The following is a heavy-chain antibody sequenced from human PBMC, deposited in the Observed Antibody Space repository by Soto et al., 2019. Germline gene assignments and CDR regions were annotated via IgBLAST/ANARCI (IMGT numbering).Heavy chain of an antibody. CDR3: ARVGVTIFGVVRGWFDP. Sequence: PSATLSLTCAVYGGSFSGYYWRWIRQPPGKGLEWIGEINHSGSTNYNPSLKSRVTISVDTSKNQFSLKLSSVTAAETAVYYCARVGVTIFGVVRGWFDPWGQGTLVTVSS. J-gene: IGHJ5*02. CDR1: GGSFSGYY. D-gene: IGHD3-3*01. CDR2: INHSGST. V-gene: IGHV4-34*01.